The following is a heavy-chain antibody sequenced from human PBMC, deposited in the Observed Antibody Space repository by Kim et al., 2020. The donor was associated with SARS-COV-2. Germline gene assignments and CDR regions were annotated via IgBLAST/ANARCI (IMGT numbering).Heavy chain of an antibody. CDR1: GYTFTSYY. CDR2: INPSGGST. Sequence: ASVKVSCKASGYTFTSYYMHWVRQAPGQGLEWMGIINPSGGSTSYAQKFQGRVTMTRDTSTSTVYMELSSLRSEDTAVYYCARGDAYVYYDSSGLPDPRDAFDIWGQGTMVTVSS. D-gene: IGHD3-22*01. J-gene: IGHJ3*02. V-gene: IGHV1-46*01. CDR3: ARGDAYVYYDSSGLPDPRDAFDI.